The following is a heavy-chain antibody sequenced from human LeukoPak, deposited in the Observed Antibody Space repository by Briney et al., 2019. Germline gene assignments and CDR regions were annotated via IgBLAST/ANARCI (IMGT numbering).Heavy chain of an antibody. Sequence: PGGSLRLSCAASGFTFTNFAMHWVRQAPGKGLEWVSAISGSGGSTYYADSVKGRFTISRDNSKNTLYLQMSSLRAEDTAVYYCVKDLSGTSDYWGQGTLVTVSS. CDR2: ISGSGGST. J-gene: IGHJ4*02. CDR3: VKDLSGTSDY. D-gene: IGHD3-10*01. V-gene: IGHV3-23*01. CDR1: GFTFTNFA.